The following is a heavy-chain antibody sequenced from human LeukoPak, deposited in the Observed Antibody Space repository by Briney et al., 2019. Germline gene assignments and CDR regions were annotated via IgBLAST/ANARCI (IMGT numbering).Heavy chain of an antibody. CDR2: IIPIFGAP. CDR1: GGTFSSYA. J-gene: IGHJ6*03. D-gene: IGHD4-23*01. Sequence: SVKVSCKTSGGTFSSYAISWVRQAPGQGLEWMGRIIPIFGAPNYAQKFQGRVTITMDESTTTAYMELSSLRSEDTAVYYCARDDRLWGGNPYMDVWGKGTTVTVS. CDR3: ARDDRLWGGNPYMDV. V-gene: IGHV1-69*05.